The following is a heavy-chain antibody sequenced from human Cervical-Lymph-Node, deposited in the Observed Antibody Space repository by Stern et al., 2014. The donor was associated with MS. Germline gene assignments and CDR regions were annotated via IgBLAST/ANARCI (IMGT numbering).Heavy chain of an antibody. CDR2: IKKKSDGGTT. CDR3: LGGMDV. CDR1: GFTFSKQW. D-gene: IGHD3-10*01. Sequence: EVQLVESGGELVKPGGSLRLSCAASGFTFSKQWMNWVRQAPGKGLEWVVRIKKKSDGGTTEYAAPVQGRFTISRDDSKDMLYLQMNSMKTEDTAVYYCLGGMDVWGQGTTVIVSS. J-gene: IGHJ6*02. V-gene: IGHV3-15*01.